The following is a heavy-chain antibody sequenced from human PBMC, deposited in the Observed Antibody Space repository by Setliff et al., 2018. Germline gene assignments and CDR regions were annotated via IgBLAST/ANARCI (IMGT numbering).Heavy chain of an antibody. CDR1: GASINSSTFF. CDR2: IYYSGTT. CDR3: ARRPYQHYDSSGYSVNYYMDV. D-gene: IGHD3-22*01. V-gene: IGHV4-39*01. Sequence: SETLSLTCIVSGASINSSTFFWGWIRQPPGKGLEWIGSIYYSGTTYYNPSVRSRVTISVGTSKNQFSLKLSSVTAADTAVYFCARRPYQHYDSSGYSVNYYMDVWGKGTTVTVSS. J-gene: IGHJ6*03.